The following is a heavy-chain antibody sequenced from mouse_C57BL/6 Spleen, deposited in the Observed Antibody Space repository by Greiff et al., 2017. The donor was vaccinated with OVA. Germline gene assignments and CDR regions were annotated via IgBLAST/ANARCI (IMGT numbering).Heavy chain of an antibody. Sequence: EVKLVESGGGLVKPGGSLKLSCAASGFTFSDYGMHWVRQAPEKGLEWVGYISSGSGTIQYADTVQGRVTISRDNAKNTLFLQMTSLRSEDTAMYYCARRGSNYGYYYAMDYWGQGTSVTVSS. V-gene: IGHV5-17*01. CDR3: ARRGSNYGYYYAMDY. CDR2: ISSGSGTI. CDR1: GFTFSDYG. D-gene: IGHD2-5*01. J-gene: IGHJ4*01.